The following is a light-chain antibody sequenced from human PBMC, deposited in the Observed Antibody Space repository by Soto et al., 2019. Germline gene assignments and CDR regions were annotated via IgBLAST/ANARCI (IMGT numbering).Light chain of an antibody. CDR3: CSSSTNISRHV. J-gene: IGLJ1*01. Sequence: QSALTQPASVSGSPGQSITISCTGTSSDLGTYNYVSWYQHYPDKAPKLIIYDVRNRPSEVSDRFSGSKSGDTASLIISGLQAEDEADYYCCSSSTNISRHVLGTGTQLTVL. CDR1: SSDLGTYNY. V-gene: IGLV2-14*01. CDR2: DVR.